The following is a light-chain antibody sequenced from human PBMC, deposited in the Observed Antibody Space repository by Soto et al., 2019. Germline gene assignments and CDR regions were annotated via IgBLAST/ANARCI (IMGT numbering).Light chain of an antibody. CDR1: QSVSSNY. CDR2: GAS. CDR3: QQYGSSPET. J-gene: IGKJ1*01. Sequence: EIVLTQSPGTLSLSPGERATLSCRASQSVSSNYLAWYQQKPGQAPRLLIFGASSGATGIPDRFSGSGSGTDFTLTISRLEPEDFAVYYCQQYGSSPETFGQGTKVEIK. V-gene: IGKV3-20*01.